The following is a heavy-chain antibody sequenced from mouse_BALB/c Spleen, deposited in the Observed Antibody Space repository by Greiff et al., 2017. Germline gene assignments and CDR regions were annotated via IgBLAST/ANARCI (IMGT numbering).Heavy chain of an antibody. V-gene: IGHV7-3*02. CDR3: ARDIFITTATTWFAY. D-gene: IGHD1-2*01. CDR1: GFTFTDYY. J-gene: IGHJ3*01. CDR2: IRNKANGYTT. Sequence: EVKLVESGGGLVQPGGSLRLSCATSGFTFTDYYMSWVRQPPGKALEWLGFIRNKANGYTTEYSASVKGRFTISRDNSQSILYLQMNTLRAEDSATYYCARDIFITTATTWFAYWGQGTLVTVSA.